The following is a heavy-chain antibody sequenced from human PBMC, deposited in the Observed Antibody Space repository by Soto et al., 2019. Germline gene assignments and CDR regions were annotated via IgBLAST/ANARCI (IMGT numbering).Heavy chain of an antibody. CDR1: GDSVSSNSAA. CDR2: TYYRSKWYN. V-gene: IGHV6-1*01. CDR3: AKASLYSSSWFYNWFDP. Sequence: LSQTLSLTCAISGDSVSSNSAAWNCIRQPPSRGLEWLGRTYYRSKWYNDYAVSVKSRITINPDTSKNQFSLQLNSVTPEDTAVYYCAKASLYSSSWFYNWFDPWGQGTLVTVSS. D-gene: IGHD6-13*01. J-gene: IGHJ5*02.